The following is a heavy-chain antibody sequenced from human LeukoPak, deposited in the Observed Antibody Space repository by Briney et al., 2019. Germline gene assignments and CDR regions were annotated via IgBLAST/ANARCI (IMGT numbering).Heavy chain of an antibody. V-gene: IGHV1-2*02. CDR1: GYAFTGAY. D-gene: IGHD2-2*01. Sequence: ASVKVSCKASGYAFTGAYMHWVRQAPGQGLEWMGVINPSSGSARYAQKFQGRVTMTRDTSISTAYMELSRLRSDDTAVYYCARGLNLGCSSTSCYGYSWFDPWGQGTLVTVSS. CDR2: INPSSGSA. J-gene: IGHJ5*02. CDR3: ARGLNLGCSSTSCYGYSWFDP.